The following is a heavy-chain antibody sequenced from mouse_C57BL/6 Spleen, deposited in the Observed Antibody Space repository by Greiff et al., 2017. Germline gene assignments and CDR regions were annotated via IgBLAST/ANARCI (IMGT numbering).Heavy chain of an antibody. Sequence: QVTLTVSGPGILQPSQTLSLTCSFSGFSLRTFGMGVGWIRQPSGKGLEWLAHIWWDDDNYYKPALKSLLTNAKDTSKNQVFLKISNVNTADTATYYCALIAPDYGSDYWGQGTTLKVSS. CDR3: ALIAPDYGSDY. J-gene: IGHJ2*01. CDR2: IWWDDDN. CDR1: GFSLRTFGMG. V-gene: IGHV8-8*01. D-gene: IGHD2-4*01.